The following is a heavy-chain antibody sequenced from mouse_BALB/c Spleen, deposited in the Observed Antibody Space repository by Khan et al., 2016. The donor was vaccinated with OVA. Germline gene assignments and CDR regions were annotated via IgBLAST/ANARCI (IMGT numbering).Heavy chain of an antibody. J-gene: IGHJ2*01. V-gene: IGHV1-69*02. D-gene: IGHD2-13*01. CDR2: IYPSDSYT. CDR3: TRGDPGSFDY. CDR1: GYTFTNYW. Sequence: QVQLQQPGAEMVRPGASVKLSCKASGYTFTNYWINWVKQRPGQGLEWIGNIYPSDSYTNYNQKFKDMATLTVDKSSSTAYMQLSSPTSEDSAVYYCTRGDPGSFDYWGQGTTLTVSS.